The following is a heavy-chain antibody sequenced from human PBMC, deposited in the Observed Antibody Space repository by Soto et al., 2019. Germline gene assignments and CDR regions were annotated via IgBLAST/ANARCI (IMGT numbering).Heavy chain of an antibody. CDR2: IDPSDSYT. J-gene: IGHJ4*02. Sequence: GESLKISCXGSGYSFTSYWISWVRQMPGKGLEWMGRIDPSDSYTNYSPSFQGHVTISADKSISTAYLQWSSLKASDTAMYYCAIPYSGSYDNKDYWGQGTLVTVSS. CDR1: GYSFTSYW. CDR3: AIPYSGSYDNKDY. D-gene: IGHD1-26*01. V-gene: IGHV5-10-1*01.